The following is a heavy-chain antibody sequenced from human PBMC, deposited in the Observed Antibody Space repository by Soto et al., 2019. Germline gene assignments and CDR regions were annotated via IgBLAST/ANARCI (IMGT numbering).Heavy chain of an antibody. Sequence: SGPTLVNPTQTLTLTCTFSGFSLRSSGVGVGWIRQPPGKALEWLALIYWDDDKRYSPSLKSRLTITKDTSKNQVVLTMANMDPVDTATYYCAHGGNYYDSSGYYFDYWGQGTPVTVSS. J-gene: IGHJ4*02. CDR3: AHGGNYYDSSGYYFDY. D-gene: IGHD3-22*01. CDR1: GFSLRSSGVG. CDR2: IYWDDDK. V-gene: IGHV2-5*02.